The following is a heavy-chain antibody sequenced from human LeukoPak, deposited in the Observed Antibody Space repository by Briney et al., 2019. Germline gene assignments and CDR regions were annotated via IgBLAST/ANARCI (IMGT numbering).Heavy chain of an antibody. D-gene: IGHD4-23*01. J-gene: IGHJ4*02. V-gene: IGHV3-23*01. CDR2: ISGSGDAT. Sequence: GGSLRLSCTASGFTFNSYAMNWVRQPPGKGLEWVSAISGSGDATKCADSLKGRFTISRDNSKNTLYLQMDSLRAEDTAIYYCAKDILRWAFDYWGQGILVTVSS. CDR3: AKDILRWAFDY. CDR1: GFTFNSYA.